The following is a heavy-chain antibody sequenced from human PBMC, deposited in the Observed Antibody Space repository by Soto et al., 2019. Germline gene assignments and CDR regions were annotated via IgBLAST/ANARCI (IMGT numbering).Heavy chain of an antibody. D-gene: IGHD3-10*01. CDR1: GGSISSYY. CDR3: TTQGFGGLHGLVDV. CDR2: ISSSGST. J-gene: IGHJ6*02. V-gene: IGHV4-4*08. Sequence: SETLSLTCTVSGGSISSYYWSWIRQPPGKGLGWIGYISSSGSTNYNPSLKSRVSISVDTSKNQFSLKLTSVTAADTAVYYCTTQGFGGLHGLVDVWGQGTTDTVSS.